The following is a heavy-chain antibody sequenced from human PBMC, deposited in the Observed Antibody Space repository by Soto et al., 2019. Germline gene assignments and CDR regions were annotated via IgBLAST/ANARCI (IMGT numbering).Heavy chain of an antibody. CDR1: GFTFSSYS. CDR2: ISSSSSTI. D-gene: IGHD6-13*01. Sequence: LSLTCAASGFTFSSYSMNWVRQAPGKGLEWVSYISSSSSTIYYADSVKGRFTISRDNAKNSLYLQMNSLRAEDTAVYYCARGPSKYSSSWVYYFDYWGQGTLVTVSS. V-gene: IGHV3-48*01. CDR3: ARGPSKYSSSWVYYFDY. J-gene: IGHJ4*02.